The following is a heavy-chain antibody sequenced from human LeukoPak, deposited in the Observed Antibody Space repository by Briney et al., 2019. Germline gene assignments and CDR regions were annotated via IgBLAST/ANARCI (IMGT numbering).Heavy chain of an antibody. CDR1: GGTFSSYA. J-gene: IGHJ4*02. CDR2: IIPIFGTA. CDR3: ARGVGYSSGWYEDYYFDY. V-gene: IGHV1-69*05. Sequence: SVKVSCKASGGTFSSYAISWVRQAPGRGLEWMGRIIPIFGTANYAQKFQGRVTITTDESTSTAYMELSSLRSEDTAVYYCARGVGYSSGWYEDYYFDYWGQGTLVTVSS. D-gene: IGHD6-19*01.